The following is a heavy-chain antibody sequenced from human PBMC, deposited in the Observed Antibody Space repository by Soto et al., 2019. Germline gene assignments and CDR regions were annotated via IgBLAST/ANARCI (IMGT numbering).Heavy chain of an antibody. CDR1: GFTFSSYA. J-gene: IGHJ4*02. Sequence: GGSLRLSCAASGFTFSSYAMSWVRQAPGKGLEWVSAISSSGRTTYYADSVKGRFTVSSDNSKNTLDLQMSSLRADDTAVYYCATVHNTSRSFDYWGQGTLVTVSS. D-gene: IGHD1-20*01. CDR2: ISSSGRTT. V-gene: IGHV3-23*01. CDR3: ATVHNTSRSFDY.